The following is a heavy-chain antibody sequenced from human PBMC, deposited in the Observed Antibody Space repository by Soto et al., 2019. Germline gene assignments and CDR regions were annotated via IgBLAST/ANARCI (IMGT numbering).Heavy chain of an antibody. Sequence: QVQLVQSGAEVKKPGSSVKVSCKASGDTFSSYTISWVRQAPGQGLEWMGGIIPIFGTTNYAQKFQGRVTIYADKSTSTAYMELSSLRSEDTAVYYCAGPGYSDGYAYYAMDVWGQGTTVTVSS. D-gene: IGHD5-18*01. CDR3: AGPGYSDGYAYYAMDV. V-gene: IGHV1-69*06. J-gene: IGHJ6*02. CDR1: GDTFSSYT. CDR2: IIPIFGTT.